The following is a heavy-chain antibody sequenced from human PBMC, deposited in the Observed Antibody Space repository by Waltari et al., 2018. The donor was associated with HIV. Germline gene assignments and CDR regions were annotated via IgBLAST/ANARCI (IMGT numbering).Heavy chain of an antibody. D-gene: IGHD1-26*01. V-gene: IGHV4-61*02. CDR2: IYTSGST. Sequence: QVQLQESGPGLVKPSQTLSLTYTVSGGSISSGSYYWSWIRQPAGKGLEWIGRIYTSGSTNYNPSLKSRVTISVDTSKNQFSLKLSSVTAADTAVYYCAREIVGATSRHDYWGQGTLVTVSS. CDR3: AREIVGATSRHDY. CDR1: GGSISSGSYY. J-gene: IGHJ4*02.